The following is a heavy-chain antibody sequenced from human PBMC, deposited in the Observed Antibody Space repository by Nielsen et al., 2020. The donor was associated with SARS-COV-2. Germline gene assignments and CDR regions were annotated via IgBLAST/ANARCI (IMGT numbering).Heavy chain of an antibody. D-gene: IGHD2-2*01. CDR2: IIPIFGTA. Sequence: WVRQAPGQGLEWMGGIIPIFGTANYAQKFQGRVTITADESTSTACMELSSLRSEDTAVYYCAREVPAEDIVVVPAAATDYYYYMDVWGKGTTVTVSS. V-gene: IGHV1-69*01. CDR3: AREVPAEDIVVVPAAATDYYYYMDV. J-gene: IGHJ6*03.